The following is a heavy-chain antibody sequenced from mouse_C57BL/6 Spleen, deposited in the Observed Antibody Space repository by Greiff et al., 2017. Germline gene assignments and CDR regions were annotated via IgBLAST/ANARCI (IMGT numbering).Heavy chain of an antibody. Sequence: EVQVVESGGGLVQPGGSLKLSCAASGFTFSDYYMYWVRQTPEKRLEWVAYISNGGGSTYYPDTVKGRFTISRDNAKNTLYLQMSRLKSEDTAMYYCARGYSNYGGFAYWGQGTLVTVSA. CDR1: GFTFSDYY. CDR2: ISNGGGST. V-gene: IGHV5-12*01. CDR3: ARGYSNYGGFAY. D-gene: IGHD2-5*01. J-gene: IGHJ3*01.